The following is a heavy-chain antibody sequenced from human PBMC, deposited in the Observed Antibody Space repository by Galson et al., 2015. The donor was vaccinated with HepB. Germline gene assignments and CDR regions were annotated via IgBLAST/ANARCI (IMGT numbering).Heavy chain of an antibody. CDR3: AKDHSFGDGSGSCDY. CDR1: GFTFSSYA. D-gene: IGHD3-10*01. CDR2: ISGSGGST. J-gene: IGHJ4*02. V-gene: IGHV3-23*01. Sequence: SLRLSCAASGFTFSSYAMSWVRQAPGKGLEWVSAISGSGGSTYYADSVKGRFTISRDNSKNTLYLQMNSLRAEDTAVYYCAKDHSFGDGSGSCDYWGQGTLVTVSS.